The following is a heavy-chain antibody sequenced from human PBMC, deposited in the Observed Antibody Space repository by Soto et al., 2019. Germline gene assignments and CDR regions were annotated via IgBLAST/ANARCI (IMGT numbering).Heavy chain of an antibody. CDR1: GYTFTSYY. CDR2: INPSGGST. D-gene: IGHD2-21*02. J-gene: IGHJ5*02. CDR3: AREGRSDCYSGCWFDP. Sequence: GASVKVSCKASGYTFTSYYMHWVRQAPGQGLEWMGIINPSGGSTSYAQKFQGRVTMTRDTSTSTVYMELSSLRSEDTAVYYCAREGRSDCYSGCWFDPWGQGTLVTVSS. V-gene: IGHV1-46*01.